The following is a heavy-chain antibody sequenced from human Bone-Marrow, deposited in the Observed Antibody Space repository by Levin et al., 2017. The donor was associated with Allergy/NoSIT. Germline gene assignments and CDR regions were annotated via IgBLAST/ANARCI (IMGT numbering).Heavy chain of an antibody. Sequence: GGSLRLSCAASGFTFSDYYMSWIRQAPGKGLEWVSYISSSGSTIYYADSVKGRFTISRDNAKNSLYLQMNSLRAEDTAVYYCARRTVTSKNNWFDPWGQGTLVTVSS. D-gene: IGHD4-17*01. CDR1: GFTFSDYY. J-gene: IGHJ5*02. V-gene: IGHV3-11*01. CDR3: ARRTVTSKNNWFDP. CDR2: ISSSGSTI.